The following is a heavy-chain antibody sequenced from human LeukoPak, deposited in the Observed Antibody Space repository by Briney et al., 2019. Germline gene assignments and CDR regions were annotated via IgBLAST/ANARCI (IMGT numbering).Heavy chain of an antibody. CDR3: ANIVVPAAMGGYAFDI. Sequence: GGSLRLSCAASGFTFSSYAMSWVRQAPGKGLEWVSAISGSGGSTYYADSVKGRFTISRDNSKNTLYLQMNSLRAEDTAVYYCANIVVPAAMGGYAFDIWGQGTMVTVSS. CDR1: GFTFSSYA. D-gene: IGHD2-2*01. CDR2: ISGSGGST. J-gene: IGHJ3*02. V-gene: IGHV3-23*01.